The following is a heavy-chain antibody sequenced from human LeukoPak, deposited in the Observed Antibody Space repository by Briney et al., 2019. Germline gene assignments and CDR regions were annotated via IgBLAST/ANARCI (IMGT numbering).Heavy chain of an antibody. CDR2: IWYDGSNK. V-gene: IGHV3-33*08. D-gene: IGHD6-13*01. Sequence: GGSLRLSCAASGFTFSHYGMHWVRQAPGKGLEWVAVIWYDGSNKYYADSVKGRFTISRDNSKNTLYLQMNSLRAEDTAVYYCARDRAAAGLGNAFDIWGQGTMVTVSS. CDR1: GFTFSHYG. CDR3: ARDRAAAGLGNAFDI. J-gene: IGHJ3*02.